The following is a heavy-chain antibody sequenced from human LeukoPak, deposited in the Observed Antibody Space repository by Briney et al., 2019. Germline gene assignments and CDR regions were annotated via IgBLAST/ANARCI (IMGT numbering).Heavy chain of an antibody. Sequence: SVKVSCKASGGTFSSYTTSWVRQAPGQGLEWMGRIIPILGIANYAQKFQGRVTITADKSTSTAYMELSSLRSEDTAVYYCARDIGGSYPAADYWGQGTLVTVSS. CDR3: ARDIGGSYPAADY. CDR2: IIPILGIA. D-gene: IGHD1-26*01. CDR1: GGTFSSYT. V-gene: IGHV1-69*04. J-gene: IGHJ4*02.